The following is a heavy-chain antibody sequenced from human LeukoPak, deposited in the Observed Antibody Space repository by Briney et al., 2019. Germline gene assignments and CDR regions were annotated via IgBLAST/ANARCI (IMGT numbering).Heavy chain of an antibody. J-gene: IGHJ4*02. D-gene: IGHD3-3*01. V-gene: IGHV3-7*01. CDR2: IKQDGSEK. Sequence: SGGSLRLSCAASGFTFSSYWMSWVRQAPGKGLEWVANIKQDGSEKYYVDSVKGRFTISRDNAKNSLYLQMNSLRAEDTAVYYCARDLADQGILEWFLAHPGGGTDYWGQGTLVTVSS. CDR1: GFTFSSYW. CDR3: ARDLADQGILEWFLAHPGGGTDY.